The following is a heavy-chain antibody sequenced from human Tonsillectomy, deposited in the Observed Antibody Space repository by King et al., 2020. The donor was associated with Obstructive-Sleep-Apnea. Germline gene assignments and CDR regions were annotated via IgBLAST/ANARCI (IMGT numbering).Heavy chain of an antibody. CDR3: AKDGYYYGSGSRYDWFDP. CDR1: GFTFSSYG. CDR2: IWYDGSNE. Sequence: QLVQSGGGVVQPGRSLRLSCAASGFTFSSYGMHWVRQAPGKGLEWVAVIWYDGSNEYYADSVKGRFTISRDNSKNTLYLQMNSLRAEDTAVYYCAKDGYYYGSGSRYDWFDPLGQGTLVTVSS. J-gene: IGHJ5*02. D-gene: IGHD3-10*01. V-gene: IGHV3-33*06.